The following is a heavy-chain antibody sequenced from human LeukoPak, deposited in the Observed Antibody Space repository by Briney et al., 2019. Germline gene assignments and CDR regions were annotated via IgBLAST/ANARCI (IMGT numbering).Heavy chain of an antibody. CDR1: GGTFSSYA. V-gene: IGHV1-69*13. CDR3: ARDSVALEEGYGMDV. J-gene: IGHJ6*02. Sequence: SVKVSCKASGGTFSSYAISWVRQAPGQGLEWMGGIIPIFGTANYAQKFQGRVTITADESTSTAYMELSSLRSEGTAVYYCARDSVALEEGYGMDVWGQGTTVTVSS. D-gene: IGHD2-21*01. CDR2: IIPIFGTA.